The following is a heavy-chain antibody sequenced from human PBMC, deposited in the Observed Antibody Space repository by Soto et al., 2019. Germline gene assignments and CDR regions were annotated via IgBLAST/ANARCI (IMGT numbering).Heavy chain of an antibody. D-gene: IGHD2-2*01. V-gene: IGHV3-33*01. CDR2: MSYDGSNK. Sequence: GGSLRLSCAASGFTFSSYGMHWVRQAPGKGLEWVAVMSYDGSNKYYVDSVKGRFTISRDNSKNTLYLQMNSLRAEDTAVYYCARAPSPARLVPAAIGFDYSGQEPLVTVSS. J-gene: IGHJ4*02. CDR1: GFTFSSYG. CDR3: ARAPSPARLVPAAIGFDY.